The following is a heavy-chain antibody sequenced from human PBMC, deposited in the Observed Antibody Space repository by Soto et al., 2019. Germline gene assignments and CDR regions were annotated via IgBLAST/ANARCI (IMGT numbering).Heavy chain of an antibody. D-gene: IGHD4-17*01. CDR3: ASGTMVATAFAY. V-gene: IGHV3-53*01. CDR1: VFTVSSNY. Sequence: PGGSLRLSCAASVFTVSSNYMTWVRQAPGKGLEWVSVIYGGGSTYYADSVKGRFTISTDNSKNTLYLQMNSLRAEDTGVYYCASGTMVATAFAYWGQGTLVTVSS. J-gene: IGHJ4*02. CDR2: IYGGGST.